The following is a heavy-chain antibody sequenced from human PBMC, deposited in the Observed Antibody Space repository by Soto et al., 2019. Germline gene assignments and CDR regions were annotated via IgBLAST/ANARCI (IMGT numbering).Heavy chain of an antibody. J-gene: IGHJ4*02. CDR1: GYIFTSHG. Sequence: ASVKVSCKASGYIFTSHGISWVRQAPGQGLEWMGRISTYNGNTKYAQKLQGRVTMTTDTSASIAYMELRSLRSDDTAVYYCTTEHIVVVTASTWSLFKPDYWGQGTLVTVSS. V-gene: IGHV1-18*01. CDR3: TTEHIVVVTASTWSLFKPDY. D-gene: IGHD2-21*02. CDR2: ISTYNGNT.